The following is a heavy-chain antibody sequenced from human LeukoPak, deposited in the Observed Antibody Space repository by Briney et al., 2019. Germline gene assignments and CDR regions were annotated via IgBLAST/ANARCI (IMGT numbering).Heavy chain of an antibody. CDR3: ARASISQSYYYCGMDV. D-gene: IGHD3-3*01. CDR2: ISAYNGNT. CDR1: GYTFTSYG. V-gene: IGHV1-18*01. J-gene: IGHJ6*02. Sequence: ASVKVSCKASGYTFTSYGISWVRQAPGQGLEWMGWISAYNGNTNYAQKLQGRVTMTTDTSTSTAYMELRSLRSDDTAVYYCARASISQSYYYCGMDVWGQGITVTVSS.